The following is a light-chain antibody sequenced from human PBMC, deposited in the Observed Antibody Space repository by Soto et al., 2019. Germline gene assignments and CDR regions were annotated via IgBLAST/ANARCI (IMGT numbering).Light chain of an antibody. CDR1: QSVDSTY. CDR2: GAS. V-gene: IGKV3-20*01. J-gene: IGKJ1*01. Sequence: TQSPGTLSLSPGERATLSCRASQSVDSTYLTWYQQKPGQAPRLLIYGASGRATGVPDRFSGSGSGTDFTLTISRLEPEDFAVYFCQYYDSFRTFGQGTKVDIK. CDR3: QYYDSFRT.